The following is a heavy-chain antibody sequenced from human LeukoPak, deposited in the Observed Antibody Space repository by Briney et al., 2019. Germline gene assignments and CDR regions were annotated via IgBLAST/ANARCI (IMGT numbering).Heavy chain of an antibody. CDR2: VHPSGGST. J-gene: IGHJ2*01. CDR1: GYTFTSYY. V-gene: IGHV1-46*01. Sequence: ASVKLSCKASGYTFTSYYMHWLRQAPGQGLEWMGIVHPSGGSTSYAQKFQGRVTMTRDTAPSTVYMELSSLRSEDTALYYCARITMTTSGWYFDLWGRGSLVTVSS. D-gene: IGHD3-22*01. CDR3: ARITMTTSGWYFDL.